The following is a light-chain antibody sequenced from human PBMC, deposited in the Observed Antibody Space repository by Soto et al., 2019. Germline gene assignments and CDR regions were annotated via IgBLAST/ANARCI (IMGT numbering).Light chain of an antibody. CDR1: QSISSF. CDR3: QQSFTTPLT. Sequence: DIQMTQSPSSLSASVGDRVTITCRASQSISSFLNWYQQKAGKAPNVLINVASTLRSGVPSRFSGSGSGTDFNLTINSLQPEDFATYFCQQSFTTPLTFGGGTKVDIK. CDR2: VAS. J-gene: IGKJ4*01. V-gene: IGKV1-39*01.